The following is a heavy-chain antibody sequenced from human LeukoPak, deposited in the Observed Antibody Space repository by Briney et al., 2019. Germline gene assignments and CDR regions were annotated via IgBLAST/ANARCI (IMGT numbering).Heavy chain of an antibody. CDR3: AKESGGDWGYFEY. Sequence: GGSLRLSCAASGFTFGTYAMTWVRQAPGKGLEWVSSIHNSGDKTFYSDSVRGRFTISRDNSKSTVYLQMNSLRADDTALYYCAKESGGDWGYFEYWGQGILVTVSS. V-gene: IGHV3-23*01. D-gene: IGHD2-21*01. CDR2: IHNSGDKT. J-gene: IGHJ4*02. CDR1: GFTFGTYA.